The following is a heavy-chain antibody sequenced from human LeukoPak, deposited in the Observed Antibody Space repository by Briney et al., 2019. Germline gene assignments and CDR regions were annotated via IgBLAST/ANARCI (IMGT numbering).Heavy chain of an antibody. D-gene: IGHD2-2*01. CDR1: GGSISSGGYY. CDR3: ASERYCSSISCYLRHAVDI. J-gene: IGHJ3*02. CDR2: IYYSGGT. Sequence: SQNLSLNCTVSGGSISSGGYYWRWIRQHPGKGLEWIGYIYYSGGTNYNPYLKSRVTISVDTSKNQLYLKLRSVNAADTAVYYCASERYCSSISCYLRHAVDIWCQGTMVTVSS. V-gene: IGHV4-31*03.